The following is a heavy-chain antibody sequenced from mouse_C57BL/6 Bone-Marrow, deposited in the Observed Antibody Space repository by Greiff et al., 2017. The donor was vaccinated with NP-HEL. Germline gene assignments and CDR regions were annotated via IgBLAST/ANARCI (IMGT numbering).Heavy chain of an antibody. V-gene: IGHV2-2*01. CDR3: ARLLWLRRAGYYAMDY. CDR2: IWSGGST. CDR1: GFSLTSYG. D-gene: IGHD2-2*01. J-gene: IGHJ4*01. Sequence: QVQLQQSGPGLVQPSQSLSITCTVSGFSLTSYGVHWVRQSPGKGLEWLGVIWSGGSTDYNAAFISRLSISKDTSKSQVFFKMNSLQADDTAIYYYARLLWLRRAGYYAMDYWGQGTSVTVSS.